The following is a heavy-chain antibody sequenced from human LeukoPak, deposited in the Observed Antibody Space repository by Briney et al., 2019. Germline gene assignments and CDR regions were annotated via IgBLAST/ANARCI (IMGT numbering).Heavy chain of an antibody. CDR1: GGSVSSGNYY. CDR2: IYYSGST. Sequence: SETLSLTCTVSGGSVSSGNYYWSWIRQPPGKGLEWIGYIYYSGSTNYNPSLKSRVTISVDTSKNQFSLKLNSVTAADTAVYFCARQKYYYGSESFYPFDYWGQGTLVTASS. V-gene: IGHV4-61*01. D-gene: IGHD3-10*01. CDR3: ARQKYYYGSESFYPFDY. J-gene: IGHJ4*02.